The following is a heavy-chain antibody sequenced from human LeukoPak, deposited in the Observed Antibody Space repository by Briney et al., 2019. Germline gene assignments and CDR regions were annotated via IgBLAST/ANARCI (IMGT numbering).Heavy chain of an antibody. V-gene: IGHV3-30*02. CDR3: ARKKSVYRSSASSYYYMDV. CDR2: IRHDGSDK. CDR1: GFTFGSYG. J-gene: IGHJ6*03. D-gene: IGHD6-6*01. Sequence: QPGESLRLSCAASGFTFGSYGVHWVRQAPGKGLEWVAFIRHDGSDKYYADSVKGRFTISRDNPKSTVYLQMNSLRAEDTAVYHCARKKSVYRSSASSYYYMDVWGKGTTVTVSS.